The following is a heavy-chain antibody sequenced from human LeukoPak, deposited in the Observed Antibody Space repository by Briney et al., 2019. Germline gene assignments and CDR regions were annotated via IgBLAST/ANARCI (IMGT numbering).Heavy chain of an antibody. CDR3: VKGRGPSWPNSREFDS. D-gene: IGHD2-15*01. J-gene: IGHJ4*02. CDR2: ISGGGGTT. CDR1: GFTFSGHA. V-gene: IGHV3-23*01. Sequence: GGSLRLSCAASGFTFSGHAMSWVRQGPGKGLEWVSIISGGGGTTDYADSVKGRFTISRDNLKNTLYLEMNSLRAEDTAIYFCVKGRGPSWPNSREFDSWGQGTLVTVSS.